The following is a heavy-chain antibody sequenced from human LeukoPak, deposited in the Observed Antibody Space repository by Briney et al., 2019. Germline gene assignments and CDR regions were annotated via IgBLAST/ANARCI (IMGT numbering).Heavy chain of an antibody. V-gene: IGHV3-21*01. CDR1: GFIFSSYS. CDR2: ISSSSSYI. J-gene: IGHJ4*02. D-gene: IGHD6-13*01. Sequence: GGSLRLSCAASGFIFSSYSMNWVRQAPGKGLEWVSSISSSSSYIYYANSVKGRFTISRDNAKNSLYLQMNSLRAEDTAVYYCAREEDSSSCRRCPFDYWGQGTLVTVPS. CDR3: AREEDSSSCRRCPFDY.